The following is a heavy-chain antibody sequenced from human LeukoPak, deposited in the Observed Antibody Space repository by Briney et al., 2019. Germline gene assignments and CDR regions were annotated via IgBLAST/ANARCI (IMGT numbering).Heavy chain of an antibody. D-gene: IGHD7-27*01. CDR3: ARSTGDGYYYYYYMDV. V-gene: IGHV1-69*13. CDR1: GGTFSSYA. J-gene: IGHJ6*03. Sequence: SVKVSCKASGGTFSSYAISWVRQAPGQGLEWMGGIIPIFGTANYAQKFQGRVTITADESTSTAYMELSSLRSEDTAVYYCARSTGDGYYYYYYMDVWGKGTTVTVSS. CDR2: IIPIFGTA.